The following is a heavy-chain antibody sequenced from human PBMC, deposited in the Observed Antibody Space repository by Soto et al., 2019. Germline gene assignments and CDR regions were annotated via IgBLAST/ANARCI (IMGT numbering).Heavy chain of an antibody. V-gene: IGHV1-18*01. D-gene: IGHD3-10*01. CDR3: ARDRGDYYGSGSFNWFDP. CDR1: GYTFTSYG. J-gene: IGHJ5*02. Sequence: QVQLVQSGAEVKKPGASVKVSCKASGYTFTSYGISWVRQAPGQGLEWMGWISAYNGNTNYAQKLQGRVTMTTDTSTSTGYMELRSLRSDDTAVYYCARDRGDYYGSGSFNWFDPWGQGTLVTVSS. CDR2: ISAYNGNT.